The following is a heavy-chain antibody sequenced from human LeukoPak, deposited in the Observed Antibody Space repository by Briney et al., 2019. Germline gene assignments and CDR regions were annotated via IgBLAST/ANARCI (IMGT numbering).Heavy chain of an antibody. Sequence: GGSLRLSCVASGFTFTTFAMTWVRQAPGKGLEWVSTIAGPVDNTFYGDSVSARFTISKDNSRNTLYLQMNSLRVEDTAIYYCAKELHTSAWSPPFDSWGQGTLVTVSS. CDR1: GFTFTTFA. V-gene: IGHV3-23*01. D-gene: IGHD2-2*01. J-gene: IGHJ4*02. CDR2: IAGPVDNT. CDR3: AKELHTSAWSPPFDS.